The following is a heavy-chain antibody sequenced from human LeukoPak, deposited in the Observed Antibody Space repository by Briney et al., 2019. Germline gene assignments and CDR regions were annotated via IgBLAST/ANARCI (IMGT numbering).Heavy chain of an antibody. D-gene: IGHD3-3*01. J-gene: IGHJ4*02. V-gene: IGHV3-9*01. CDR1: GFTFDDYA. CDR2: ISWNSGSI. Sequence: PGGSLRLSCAASGFTFDDYAMHWVRQAPGKGLEWVSGISWNSGSIGYADSVKGRFTISRDNAKNSLYLQMNGLRAEDTAIYYCARTTYYDLPTPDYWGQGTLVTVSS. CDR3: ARTTYYDLPTPDY.